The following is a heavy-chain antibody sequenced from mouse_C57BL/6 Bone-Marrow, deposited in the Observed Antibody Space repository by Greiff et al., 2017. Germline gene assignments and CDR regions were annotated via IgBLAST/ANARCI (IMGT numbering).Heavy chain of an antibody. CDR1: GFTFSDYY. V-gene: IGHV5-12*01. CDR2: ISNGGGST. D-gene: IGHD2-4*01. J-gene: IGHJ3*01. Sequence: EVQVVESGGGLVQPGGSLKLSCAASGFTFSDYYMYWVRQTPEKRLEWVAYISNGGGSTYYPDTVKGRFTISRDNAKNTLYLQMSRLKSEDTAMYYCARHDYVSWFAYWGQGTLVTVSA. CDR3: ARHDYVSWFAY.